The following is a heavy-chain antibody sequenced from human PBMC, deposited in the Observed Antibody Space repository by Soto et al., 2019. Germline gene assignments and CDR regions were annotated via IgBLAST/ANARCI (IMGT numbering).Heavy chain of an antibody. CDR2: IYWNDDK. CDR3: AHRPLASLLFDP. D-gene: IGHD3-16*02. V-gene: IGHV2-5*01. CDR1: GFSLSTSGVG. J-gene: IGHJ5*02. Sequence: SGPTLVNPTQTLTLTCTLSGFSLSTSGVGVGWIRQPPGKALEWLALIYWNDDKRYNSSLKSRLTITKDTSKNQVVLTMTNMDPVETAAYYCAHRPLASLLFDPWGQGTLVTVSS.